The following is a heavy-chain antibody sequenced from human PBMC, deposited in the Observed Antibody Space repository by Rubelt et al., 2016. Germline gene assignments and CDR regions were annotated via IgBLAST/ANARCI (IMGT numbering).Heavy chain of an antibody. V-gene: IGHV4-34*11. D-gene: IGHD5-12*01. CDR3: ASYSGYDLGFDY. Sequence: QVQLQQWGAGLLKPSETLSLTCAVYGGSFSGYYWSWIRQPPGKGLEWIGYIYYSGSTNYNPSLKSRVTISVDTSKNQFSRKLSSVTAADTAVYYCASYSGYDLGFDYWGQGTLVTVSS. J-gene: IGHJ4*02. CDR2: IYYSGST. CDR1: GGSFSGYY.